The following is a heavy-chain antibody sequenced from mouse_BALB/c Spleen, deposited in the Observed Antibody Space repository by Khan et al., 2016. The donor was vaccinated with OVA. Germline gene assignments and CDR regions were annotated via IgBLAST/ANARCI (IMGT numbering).Heavy chain of an antibody. D-gene: IGHD2-10*01. CDR3: TRERPYYGNYGAWFAY. CDR1: GYTFTSYT. Sequence: QVQLQQPGAELARPGASVRMSCKASGYTFTSYTMHWVKQRPGQGLEWIGYINPSNDYTNYNQKFKDKATLTADKSSSTAYMQLSSLTSDDSAVYYCTRERPYYGNYGAWFAYWGLGTLVTVSA. CDR2: INPSNDYT. J-gene: IGHJ3*01. V-gene: IGHV1-4*01.